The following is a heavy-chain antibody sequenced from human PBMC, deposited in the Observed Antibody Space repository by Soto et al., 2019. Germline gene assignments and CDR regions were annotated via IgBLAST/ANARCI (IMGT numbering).Heavy chain of an antibody. D-gene: IGHD3-3*01. J-gene: IGHJ6*02. CDR1: RFTFSNYA. V-gene: IGHV3-23*01. CDR2: ISSTGGST. Sequence: QPGGSLRLSCAASRFTFSNYAMSWVRQAPGKGLEWVSGISSTGGSTYYADSVKGRFTISRDNSKNTLDLQMSSLRAEDTAIYYCARAHDYDFGSGFLFYGMDVWGQGTTVTVSS. CDR3: ARAHDYDFGSGFLFYGMDV.